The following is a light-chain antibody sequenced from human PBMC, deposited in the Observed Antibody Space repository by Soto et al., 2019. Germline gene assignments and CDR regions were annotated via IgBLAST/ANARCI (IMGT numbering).Light chain of an antibody. CDR1: QSVSNNY. J-gene: IGKJ4*01. V-gene: IGKV3-20*01. CDR3: QQYNEWPLS. Sequence: EIVLTQSPGTLSLSPGERATLSCRASQSVSNNYLAWYQQKPGQAPRLLIYGASNRATGIPDRFSGSGSGTDFTLTISSLQSEDFGTYYCQQYNEWPLSFGGGTKVDIK. CDR2: GAS.